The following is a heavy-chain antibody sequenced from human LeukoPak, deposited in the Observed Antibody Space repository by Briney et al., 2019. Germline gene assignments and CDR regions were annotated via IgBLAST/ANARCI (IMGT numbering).Heavy chain of an antibody. CDR2: INTRSGGT. Sequence: APVKVSCKASGYTFTDLYIHWVRQAPGQGLEWMGLINTRSGGTRYAQNFQGRVSMTRDTSISTAYMELSRLTSDDTAVFYCARVQCCDVGKSFLFDYWGQGTLVTASS. V-gene: IGHV1-2*02. D-gene: IGHD2/OR15-2a*01. J-gene: IGHJ4*02. CDR3: ARVQCCDVGKSFLFDY. CDR1: GYTFTDLY.